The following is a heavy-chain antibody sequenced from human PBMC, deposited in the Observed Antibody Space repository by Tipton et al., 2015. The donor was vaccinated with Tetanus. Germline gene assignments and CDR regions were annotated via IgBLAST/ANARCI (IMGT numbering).Heavy chain of an antibody. D-gene: IGHD6-19*01. Sequence: QLVQSGPEVKKPGESLKISCKGSGDSFSTYWIGWVRQMPGKGLEWMGIIYPDDSDTRYSPSFQGQVTISADKSISTAYLQWSSRKASDTAMYWCARGSGRYPYYYGMDVWGQGTTVSVSS. V-gene: IGHV5-51*01. CDR3: ARGSGRYPYYYGMDV. CDR2: IYPDDSDT. CDR1: GDSFSTYW. J-gene: IGHJ6*02.